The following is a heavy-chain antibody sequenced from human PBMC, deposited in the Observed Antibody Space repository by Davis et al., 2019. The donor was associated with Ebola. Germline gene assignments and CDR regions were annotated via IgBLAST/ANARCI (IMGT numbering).Heavy chain of an antibody. J-gene: IGHJ4*02. CDR3: ARGRRYSYGPVDY. V-gene: IGHV4-34*01. D-gene: IGHD5-18*01. Sequence: MPGGSLRLSCAVYGGSFSGYYWSWIRQPPGKGLEWIGEINHSGSTNYNPSLKSRVTISVDTSKNQFSLKLSSVTAADTAVYYCARGRRYSYGPVDYWGQGTLVTVSS. CDR2: INHSGST. CDR1: GGSFSGYY.